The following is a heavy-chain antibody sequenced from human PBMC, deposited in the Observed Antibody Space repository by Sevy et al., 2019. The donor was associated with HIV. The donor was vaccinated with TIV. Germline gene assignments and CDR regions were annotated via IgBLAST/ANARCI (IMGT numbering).Heavy chain of an antibody. D-gene: IGHD3-3*01. Sequence: WGSLRLSCAASGFTFSSYWMSWVRQAPGKGLEWVANIKQDGSEKYYVDSVKGRFTISRANAKNSLYLQMNSLRAEDTAVYSCASDWYYDFWSGHYYYYGMDVWGQGTTVTVSS. V-gene: IGHV3-7*03. CDR1: GFTFSSYW. J-gene: IGHJ6*02. CDR2: IKQDGSEK. CDR3: ASDWYYDFWSGHYYYYGMDV.